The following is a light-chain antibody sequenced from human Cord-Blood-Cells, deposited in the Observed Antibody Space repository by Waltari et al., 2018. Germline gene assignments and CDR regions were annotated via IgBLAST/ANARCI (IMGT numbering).Light chain of an antibody. CDR3: XXSXXXRXT. CDR1: QSISSY. V-gene: IGKV1-39*01. Sequence: DIQMTQSPSSLSASVGDRVTITCRASQSISSYLNWYQQKPGKAPKLLIYAASSFQSGVPSRFSGSGSGTXFTLTISXLQPEDFXXXYXXXSXXXRXTFXXXTXV. J-gene: IGKJ3*01. CDR2: AAS.